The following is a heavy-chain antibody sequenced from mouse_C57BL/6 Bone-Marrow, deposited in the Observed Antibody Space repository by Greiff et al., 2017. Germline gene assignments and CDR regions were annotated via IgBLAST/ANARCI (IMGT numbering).Heavy chain of an antibody. CDR3: ARDGNFAFDY. Sequence: QVQLKESGAELVRPGTSVKVSCKASGYAFTNYLIEWVKQRPGQGLEWIGVINPGSGGTNYNEKFKGKATLTADKSSSTAYMQLSSLTSEDSAVYFCARDGNFAFDYWGQGTTLTVSS. D-gene: IGHD2-1*01. J-gene: IGHJ2*01. CDR1: GYAFTNYL. CDR2: INPGSGGT. V-gene: IGHV1-54*01.